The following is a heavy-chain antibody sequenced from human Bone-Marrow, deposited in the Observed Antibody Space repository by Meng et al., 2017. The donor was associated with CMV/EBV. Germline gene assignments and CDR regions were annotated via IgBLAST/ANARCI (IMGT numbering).Heavy chain of an antibody. D-gene: IGHD6-6*01. CDR2: ITPFNGNS. J-gene: IGHJ3*02. V-gene: IGHV1-45*02. Sequence: SVKVSCKASGYTFSYRYLHWVRQAPGQALEWMGWITPFNGNSNYAQKFQDRVTITRDRSMSTAYMELSSLRSEDTAMYYCASHIAARSPAFWLAFDIWGQGTMVTVSS. CDR1: GYTFSYRY. CDR3: ASHIAARSPAFWLAFDI.